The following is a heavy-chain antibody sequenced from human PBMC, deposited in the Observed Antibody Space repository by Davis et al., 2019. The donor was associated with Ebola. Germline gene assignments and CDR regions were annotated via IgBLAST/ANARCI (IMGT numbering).Heavy chain of an antibody. D-gene: IGHD3-22*01. CDR2: ISSRSSYI. Sequence: ESLKIPCAASGFTFSSYSMNWVRQAPGKGLEWVSSISSRSSYIYYADSVKGRFTISRDNAKHSLYLQMNSLRAADTAVYYCARVAEGYDSSGYYYSDFDYWGQGTLVTVSS. CDR1: GFTFSSYS. CDR3: ARVAEGYDSSGYYYSDFDY. V-gene: IGHV3-21*01. J-gene: IGHJ4*02.